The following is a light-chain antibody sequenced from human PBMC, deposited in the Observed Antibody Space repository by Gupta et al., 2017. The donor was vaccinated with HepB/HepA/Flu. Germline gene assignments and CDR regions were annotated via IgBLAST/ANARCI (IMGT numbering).Light chain of an antibody. V-gene: IGLV1-51*01. CDR2: DNS. CDR3: GTGDTSRSAVV. CDR1: SSSVGKNY. J-gene: IGLJ3*02. Sequence: QSVLTQPPSVSAAPGEKVTISCSGSSSSVGKNYVSWYQQLPGSAPKVLIYDNSKRPSGIPDRFSGSKSGTSATLGITGLQTGDEADYYCGTGDTSRSAVVFGGGTRLTVL.